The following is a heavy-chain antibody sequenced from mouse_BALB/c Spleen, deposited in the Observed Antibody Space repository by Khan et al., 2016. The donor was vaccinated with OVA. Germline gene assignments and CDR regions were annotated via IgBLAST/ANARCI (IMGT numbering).Heavy chain of an antibody. CDR1: GYTFTDYY. J-gene: IGHJ2*01. Sequence: QVQLKQSGTELARPGASVKLSCKASGYTFTDYYITWVKQSTGQGLEWIGEIYPGSGNTYYNEKFKGKATLTADKSSNTAYLQSSSLTSEDSAVYFCARMDTASRDYWGQGSTLSVSS. V-gene: IGHV1-77*01. CDR3: ARMDTASRDY. CDR2: IYPGSGNT.